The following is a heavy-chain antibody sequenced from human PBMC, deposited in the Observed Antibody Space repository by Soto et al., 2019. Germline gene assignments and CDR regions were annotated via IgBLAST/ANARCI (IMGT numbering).Heavy chain of an antibody. D-gene: IGHD6-13*01. V-gene: IGHV4-4*02. Sequence: TLSLTCAVSGGSISSSNWWSWVRQPPGKGLEWIGEIYHSGSTNYNPSLKSRVTISVDKSKSQFSLKLNSVTAADTAVYYCARVFYSSSWPFDYWGQGTLVTVSS. J-gene: IGHJ4*02. CDR3: ARVFYSSSWPFDY. CDR1: GGSISSSNW. CDR2: IYHSGST.